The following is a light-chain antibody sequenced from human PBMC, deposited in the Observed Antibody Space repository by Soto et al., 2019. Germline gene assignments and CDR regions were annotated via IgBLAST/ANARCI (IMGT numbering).Light chain of an antibody. CDR3: QQLNTYPRT. CDR1: QGISTY. Sequence: DIQLTQSPSFLSASVGDRVTITCRASQGISTYLAWYQQKPRKAPKLLIYAASTLESGVPSRFSGSGSGTEFTLTISSLQLEDFVTYYCQQLNTYPRTFGQGTKVEIK. V-gene: IGKV1-9*01. J-gene: IGKJ1*01. CDR2: AAS.